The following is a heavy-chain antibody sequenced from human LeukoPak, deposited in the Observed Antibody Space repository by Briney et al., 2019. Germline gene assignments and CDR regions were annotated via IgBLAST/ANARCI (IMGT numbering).Heavy chain of an antibody. CDR1: GFTFTYYA. CDR2: ISSSGEST. J-gene: IGHJ4*02. V-gene: IGHV3-23*01. D-gene: IGHD6-19*01. CDR3: AKAVAGKIYFDS. Sequence: GGSLRLSCAASGFTFTYYAMTWVRQASGKGLEWVSAISSSGESTFYADSVKGRFTIFRDISRNTLYLEMRNLRAEDTAIYYCAKAVAGKIYFDSWGQGTLVTVSS.